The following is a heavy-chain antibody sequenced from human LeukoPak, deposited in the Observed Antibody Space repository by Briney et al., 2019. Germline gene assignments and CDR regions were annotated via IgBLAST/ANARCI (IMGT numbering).Heavy chain of an antibody. Sequence: KSSETLSLTCTVSGGSISSYYWSWLRQPPGKGLEWIGYIYYSGGTNYKPSLKSRVTMSLNTSKNQFSLKLSSVTAADTAIYYCASHSATWYFQHWGQGTPVTVSS. J-gene: IGHJ1*01. CDR3: ASHSATWYFQH. CDR1: GGSISSYY. D-gene: IGHD6-13*01. V-gene: IGHV4-59*01. CDR2: IYYSGGT.